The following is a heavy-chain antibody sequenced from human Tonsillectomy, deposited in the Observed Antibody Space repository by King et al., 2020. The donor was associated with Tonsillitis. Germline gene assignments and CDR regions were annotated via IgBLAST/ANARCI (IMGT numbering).Heavy chain of an antibody. CDR3: STPGRIVGASFDY. CDR1: GFTFSGSA. J-gene: IGHJ4*02. V-gene: IGHV3-73*02. D-gene: IGHD1-26*01. Sequence: VQLVESGGGLVQPGGSLKLSCAASGFTFSGSAMHWVRQASGKGLEWVGRIRGKANSYATAYVASVKGRFTISRDDSKNTAYLQMNSLKTEDTAVYYCSTPGRIVGASFDYWGQGTLVTVSS. CDR2: IRGKANSYAT.